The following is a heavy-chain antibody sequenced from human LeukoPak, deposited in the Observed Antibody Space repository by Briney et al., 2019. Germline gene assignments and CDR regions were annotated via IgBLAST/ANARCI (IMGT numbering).Heavy chain of an antibody. CDR2: ISYDGSNK. J-gene: IGHJ4*02. V-gene: IGHV3-30*03. CDR3: VGITMGTGAAIDFDY. CDR1: GFTFSSYG. Sequence: GGSLRLSCAASGFTFSSYGMHWVRQAPGKGLEWVAVISYDGSNKYYADSVKGRFTISRDNSKNTLYLQMNSLRAEDTAVYYCVGITMGTGAAIDFDYWGQGTLVTVSS. D-gene: IGHD3-10*01.